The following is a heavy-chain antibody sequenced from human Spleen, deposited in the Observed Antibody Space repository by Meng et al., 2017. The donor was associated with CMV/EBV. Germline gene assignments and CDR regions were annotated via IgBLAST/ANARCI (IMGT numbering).Heavy chain of an antibody. CDR2: ISSTSRDI. Sequence: GGSLRLSCVASGFTFTSYTMDWVRRAPGKGLEWVSSISSTSRDIYYADSVRGRFTISRDNARNSLTLQMNSLGAEDTAVYYCVRDWGPFDYWGQGALVTVSS. D-gene: IGHD3-16*01. V-gene: IGHV3-21*01. CDR1: GFTFTSYT. J-gene: IGHJ4*02. CDR3: VRDWGPFDY.